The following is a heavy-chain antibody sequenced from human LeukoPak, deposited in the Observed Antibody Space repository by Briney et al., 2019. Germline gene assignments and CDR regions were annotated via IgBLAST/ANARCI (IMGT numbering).Heavy chain of an antibody. CDR3: AREDIVVVPAAHYYYYGMDV. CDR2: INPNSGGT. J-gene: IGHJ6*02. Sequence: ASVKVSCKASGYTFTGYYMHWVRQAPGQGLEWMGWINPNSGGTNYAQKFQGWVTMTRDTSISTAYMELSRLRSDDTAVYYCAREDIVVVPAAHYYYYGMDVWGQGTTVTVSS. D-gene: IGHD2-2*01. CDR1: GYTFTGYY. V-gene: IGHV1-2*04.